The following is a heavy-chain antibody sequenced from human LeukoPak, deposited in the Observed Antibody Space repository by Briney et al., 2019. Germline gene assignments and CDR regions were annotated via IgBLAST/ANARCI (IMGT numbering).Heavy chain of an antibody. CDR2: ISGSGGNT. D-gene: IGHD4-17*01. Sequence: PGGSLRLSCAASGFTFSSQAMSWVRQAPGKGLEWVSTISGSGGNTYYADSVKGRFTISRDNSKNTLYLQMNSLRAEDTAVYYCAKGNYGDYSPWDSWGQGTLVTVSS. CDR3: AKGNYGDYSPWDS. J-gene: IGHJ4*02. CDR1: GFTFSSQA. V-gene: IGHV3-23*01.